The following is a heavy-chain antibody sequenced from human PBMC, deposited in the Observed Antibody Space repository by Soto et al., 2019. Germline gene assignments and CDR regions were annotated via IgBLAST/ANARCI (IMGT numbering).Heavy chain of an antibody. V-gene: IGHV1-18*04. Sequence: QIQLVQSGAEVKKPGASVKVSCTASGYTFPNYGISWVRQAPGQGLEWMGWISAYNGNTNYAPKLQGRVSMTTDTSTSTAYMELRSLRSDDTAVYYCARDRTYYYGSGTSHSLGDYGGKGTLVTVSS. CDR3: ARDRTYYYGSGTSHSLGDY. J-gene: IGHJ4*02. D-gene: IGHD3-10*01. CDR2: ISAYNGNT. CDR1: GYTFPNYG.